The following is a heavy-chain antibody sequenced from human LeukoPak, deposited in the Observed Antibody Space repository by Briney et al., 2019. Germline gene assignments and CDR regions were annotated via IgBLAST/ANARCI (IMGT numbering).Heavy chain of an antibody. CDR1: RFTFSSYA. CDR2: ISYDGSNK. CDR3: ARDLTSSGSL. J-gene: IGHJ4*02. Sequence: GGSLRLSCAASRFTFSSYAMHWVRQAPGEGLEWVALISYDGSNKYYADSVKGRFTISRDNAKNSLYLQMNSLRDEDTAVYYCARDLTSSGSLWGQGTLVTVSS. D-gene: IGHD6-19*01. V-gene: IGHV3-30-3*01.